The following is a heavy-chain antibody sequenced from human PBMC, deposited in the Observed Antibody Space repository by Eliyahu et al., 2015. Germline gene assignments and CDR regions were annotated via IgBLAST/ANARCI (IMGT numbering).Heavy chain of an antibody. CDR2: ILTAGTT. CDR3: ARVNNYDFQFES. J-gene: IGHJ4*02. D-gene: IGHD3-22*01. Sequence: EVQLVESGGGLVQPGGSLRLXCVASGFXVRSNYMAWVRQAPGKGLEWVSHILTAGTTSYADSVKGRFTISRDDSKNTLYLQMNSLRVEDSAVYYCARVNNYDFQFESWGQGTLVTASS. V-gene: IGHV3-66*01. CDR1: GFXVRSNY.